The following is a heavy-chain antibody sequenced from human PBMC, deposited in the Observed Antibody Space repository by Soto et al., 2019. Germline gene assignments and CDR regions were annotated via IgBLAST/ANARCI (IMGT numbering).Heavy chain of an antibody. Sequence: GGSLRLSCAASGFTFSSYSMNWVRQAPGKGLEWVSYISSSSSTIYYADSVKGRFTISRDNAKNSLYLQMNSLRAEDTAVYYCARDGEDYIGYYYYYMDVWGKGTTVTVSS. CDR1: GFTFSSYS. CDR3: ARDGEDYIGYYYYYMDV. V-gene: IGHV3-48*01. D-gene: IGHD3-16*01. CDR2: ISSSSSTI. J-gene: IGHJ6*03.